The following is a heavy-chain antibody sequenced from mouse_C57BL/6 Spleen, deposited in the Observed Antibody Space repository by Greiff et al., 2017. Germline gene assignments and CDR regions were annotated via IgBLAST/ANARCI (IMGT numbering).Heavy chain of an antibody. V-gene: IGHV5-4*01. CDR3: ARDMVTTRFAY. J-gene: IGHJ3*01. Sequence: DVKLVESGGGLVKPGGSLKLSCAASGFTFSSYAMSWVRQTPEKRLEWVATISDGGSYTYYPDNVKGRVTISRDNAKNNLYLQMSQLKSEDTAMYYCARDMVTTRFAYWGQGTLVTVSA. CDR1: GFTFSSYA. CDR2: ISDGGSYT. D-gene: IGHD2-2*01.